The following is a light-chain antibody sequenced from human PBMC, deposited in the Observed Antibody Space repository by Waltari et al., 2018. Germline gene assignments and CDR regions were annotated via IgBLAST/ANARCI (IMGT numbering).Light chain of an antibody. V-gene: IGKV3-15*01. Sequence: EIVMTQSPATLSVSPGERATLSCRASQSIRSNIAWYQQKPGQAPRLLIYGASTRATGIPARFSGSGSGTDFTLTISSLQAEDVAVYYCQQYYSTYTFGQGTKVEIK. CDR2: GAS. J-gene: IGKJ2*01. CDR3: QQYYSTYT. CDR1: QSIRSN.